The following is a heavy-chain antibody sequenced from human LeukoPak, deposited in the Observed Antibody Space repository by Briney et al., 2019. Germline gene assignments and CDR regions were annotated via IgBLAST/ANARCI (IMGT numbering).Heavy chain of an antibody. CDR1: GFSFSSYS. CDR2: ISGSGGST. D-gene: IGHD2-2*01. Sequence: WGSPRLSCAASGFSFSSYSISRVRQAPGKGLEWGSGISGSGGSTYYADSVKGRFTISRENSKSTLHLQMNSLRAEDTAVYYCAKERSRGEYQLLSSPSFDYWGQGTLVTVSS. V-gene: IGHV3-23*01. J-gene: IGHJ4*02. CDR3: AKERSRGEYQLLSSPSFDY.